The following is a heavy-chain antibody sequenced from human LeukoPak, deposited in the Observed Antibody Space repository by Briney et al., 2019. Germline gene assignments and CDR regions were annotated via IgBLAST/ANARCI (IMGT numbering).Heavy chain of an antibody. V-gene: IGHV3-53*01. CDR2: IYSGGST. D-gene: IGHD6-19*01. CDR1: GFTVSSNY. J-gene: IGHJ4*02. Sequence: GGSLRLSCAASGFTVSSNYMSWVRQAPGKGLEWVSVIYSGGSTYYADSVKGRFTISRDNSKNTLYLQMNSLRAEDTAVYYCAREVVAGTSDYWGQGTLVTVSS. CDR3: AREVVAGTSDY.